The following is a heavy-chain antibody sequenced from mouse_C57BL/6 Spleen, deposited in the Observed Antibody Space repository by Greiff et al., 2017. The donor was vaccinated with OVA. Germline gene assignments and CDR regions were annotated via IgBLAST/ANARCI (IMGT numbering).Heavy chain of an antibody. Sequence: EVKLVESGPGLVKPSQSLSLTCSVTGYSITSGYYWNWIRQFPGNKLEWMGYISYDGSNNYNPSLKNRISITRDTSKNQFFLKLNSVTTEDTATYYCARAGLGRFDYWGQGTTLTVSS. V-gene: IGHV3-6*01. D-gene: IGHD4-1*01. CDR1: GYSITSGYY. CDR2: ISYDGSN. J-gene: IGHJ2*01. CDR3: ARAGLGRFDY.